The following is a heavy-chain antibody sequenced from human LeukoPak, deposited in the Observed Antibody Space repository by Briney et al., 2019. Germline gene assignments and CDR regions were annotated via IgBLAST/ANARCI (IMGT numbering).Heavy chain of an antibody. V-gene: IGHV1-69*04. CDR2: IIPILGIA. CDR1: GGTFSSYT. CDR3: AREVTMVRGVIITPYLDY. J-gene: IGHJ4*02. Sequence: SVKVSCKASGGTFSSYTISWVRLAPGQGLEWMGRIIPILGIANYAQKFQGRVTITADKSTSTAYMELSSLRSEDTAVYYCAREVTMVRGVIITPYLDYWGQGTLVTVSS. D-gene: IGHD3-10*01.